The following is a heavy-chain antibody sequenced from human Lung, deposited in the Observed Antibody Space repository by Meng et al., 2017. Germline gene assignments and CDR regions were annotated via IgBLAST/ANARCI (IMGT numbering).Heavy chain of an antibody. J-gene: IGHJ4*02. CDR1: GGSFSDYY. CDR3: ARGPTTMAHDFDY. V-gene: IGHV4-34*01. D-gene: IGHD4-11*01. Sequence: QVQRQRWGGGLLKPSGTLSLTCVVSGGSFSDYYWSWSRQPPGKGLEWIGEINHSGSTNYNPSLESRATISVDTSQNNLSLKLSSVTAADSAVYYCARGPTTMAHDFDYWGQGTLVTVSS. CDR2: INHSGST.